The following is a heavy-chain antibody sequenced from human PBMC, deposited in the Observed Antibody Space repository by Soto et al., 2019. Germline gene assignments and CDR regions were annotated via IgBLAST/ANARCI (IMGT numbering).Heavy chain of an antibody. CDR1: GGSISSGGYY. Sequence: SETLSLTCTVSGGSISSGGYYWSWIRQHPGKGLEWIGYIYYSGSTYYNPSLKSRVTISVDTSKNQFSLKLSSVTAADTAVYYCAGGYSYYYYMDVWGKGTTVTVSS. J-gene: IGHJ6*03. CDR3: AGGYSYYYYMDV. V-gene: IGHV4-31*03. CDR2: IYYSGST. D-gene: IGHD2-15*01.